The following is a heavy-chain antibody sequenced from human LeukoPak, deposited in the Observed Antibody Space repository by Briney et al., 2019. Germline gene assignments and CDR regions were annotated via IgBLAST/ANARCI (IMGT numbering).Heavy chain of an antibody. CDR1: GYTFTSNY. D-gene: IGHD4-17*01. CDR2: ISPSGGST. J-gene: IGHJ5*02. Sequence: ASVKVSCKAFGYTFTSNYMHWVRQAPGQGPEWMGVISPSGGSTTYAQKFQGRVTLTRDMSTSTDYLELSSLRSEDTAVYYCARASNYGDYNWFDPWGQGTLVTVSS. CDR3: ARASNYGDYNWFDP. V-gene: IGHV1-46*01.